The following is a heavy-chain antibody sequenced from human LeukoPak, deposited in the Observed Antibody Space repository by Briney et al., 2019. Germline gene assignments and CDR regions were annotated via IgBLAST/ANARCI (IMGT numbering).Heavy chain of an antibody. CDR3: AVWEQGEYSGYDTRNY. CDR2: INTNTGNP. V-gene: IGHV7-4-1*02. J-gene: IGHJ4*02. CDR1: GYTFTSYA. Sequence: ASVKVSCKASGYTFTSYAMNWVRQAPGQGLEWMGWINTNTGNPTYAQGFTGRFVFSLDTSVSTAYLQISSLKAEDTAVYYCAVWEQGEYSGYDTRNYWGQGTLVTVSS. D-gene: IGHD5-12*01.